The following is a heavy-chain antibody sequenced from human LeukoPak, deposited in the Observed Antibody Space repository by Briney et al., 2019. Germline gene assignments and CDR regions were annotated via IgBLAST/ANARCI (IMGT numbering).Heavy chain of an antibody. CDR3: ARDGVYGGNSRDYYYMDV. Sequence: PGGSLRLSCAASGFTVSSNYMSWVRQAPGKGLEWVSVIYSGGSTYYADAVKGRFTISRDNSKNTLYLQMNSLRAEDTAVYYCARDGVYGGNSRDYYYMDVWGKGTTVTVSS. V-gene: IGHV3-66*02. CDR1: GFTVSSNY. CDR2: IYSGGST. J-gene: IGHJ6*03. D-gene: IGHD4-23*01.